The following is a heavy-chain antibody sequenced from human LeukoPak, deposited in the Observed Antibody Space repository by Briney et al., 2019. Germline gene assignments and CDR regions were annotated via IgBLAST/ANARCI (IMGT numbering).Heavy chain of an antibody. CDR3: ARGGMGLRLGEAFDY. Sequence: SETLSLPCTLSGGPISSYYSSWIRQPTRKGLEWIGYIYYSGSTNYNPSLKSRVTISVDTSKNQLSLKLSSVTAADTAVYDCARGGMGLRLGEAFDYWGQGTLVTVSS. CDR2: IYYSGST. J-gene: IGHJ4*02. CDR1: GGPISSYY. V-gene: IGHV4-59*01. D-gene: IGHD3-16*01.